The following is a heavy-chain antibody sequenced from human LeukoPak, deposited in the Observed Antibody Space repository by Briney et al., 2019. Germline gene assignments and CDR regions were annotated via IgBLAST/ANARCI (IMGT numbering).Heavy chain of an antibody. J-gene: IGHJ1*01. D-gene: IGHD3-10*01. CDR3: AQDAEEKGYGRPVEYFQH. CDR1: ALTFSRHV. CDR2: ISGYGDST. V-gene: IGHV3-23*01. Sequence: GGSLRLSCASSALTFSRHVINWVRQAPGKGLEWVSAISGYGDSTFYADPVKGRFSISRDNSKNTVYLQIDSLRVEDTAVYYCAQDAEEKGYGRPVEYFQHWGQGTLVTVSS.